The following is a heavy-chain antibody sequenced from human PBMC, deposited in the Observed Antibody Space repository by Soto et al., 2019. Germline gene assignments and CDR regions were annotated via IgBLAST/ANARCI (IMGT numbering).Heavy chain of an antibody. J-gene: IGHJ4*02. V-gene: IGHV3-30-3*01. CDR2: ISSDENNK. CDR3: AGGWGGKWEP. Sequence: QVQLVESGGGVVQPGRSLRLSCAASGFTFSSSTMYWVRQAPGKGLEWVAIISSDENNKYCADSVKGRFSISRDNSKNTLYLQINSLRPEYTSVYYCAGGWGGKWEPWGQGTLVTVSS. CDR1: GFTFSSST. D-gene: IGHD1-26*01.